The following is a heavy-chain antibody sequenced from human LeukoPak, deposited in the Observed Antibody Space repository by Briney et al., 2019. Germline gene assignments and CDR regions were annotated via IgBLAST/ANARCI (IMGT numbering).Heavy chain of an antibody. CDR3: ATVDPEY. J-gene: IGHJ4*02. V-gene: IGHV1-3*01. Sequence: GASVKVSCKASGYTFTSYAMHWVRQAPGQRLEWMGWINAGNGNTKYSQKFQGRVTMTEDTSTDTAYMELSSLRSEDTAVYYCATVDPEYWGQGTLVTVSS. CDR2: INAGNGNT. CDR1: GYTFTSYA.